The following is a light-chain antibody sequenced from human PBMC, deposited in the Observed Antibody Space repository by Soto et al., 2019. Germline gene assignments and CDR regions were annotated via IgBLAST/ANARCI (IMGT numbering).Light chain of an antibody. CDR3: QQYDKWPPT. J-gene: IGKJ1*01. CDR2: HTS. V-gene: IGKV3-15*01. CDR1: QSVSGN. Sequence: EIVMTQSPATLSLSPGERATLSCRASQSVSGNLAWYQQRPGQAPRLLIYHTSTRATGIPARFSGSGSGTGFTLVVSSLQSEDLTTYYCQQYDKWPPTFGQGTKVEIK.